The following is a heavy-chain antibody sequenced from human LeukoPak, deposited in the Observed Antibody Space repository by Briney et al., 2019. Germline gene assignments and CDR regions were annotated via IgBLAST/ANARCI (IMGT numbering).Heavy chain of an antibody. J-gene: IGHJ3*02. CDR3: AGPANDHGDNDHTFNI. CDR1: GYSITSGLY. V-gene: IGHV4-38-2*01. CDR2: LYHTGRT. D-gene: IGHD4/OR15-4a*01. Sequence: SEILSLTCAVSGYSITSGLYWGWIRQTPGKGLEWSGTLYHTGRTYVNPSLGGRVTISLITSKNQFCMMQSSVTAADTAVYYCAGPANDHGDNDHTFNIWGQGTMVTVSS.